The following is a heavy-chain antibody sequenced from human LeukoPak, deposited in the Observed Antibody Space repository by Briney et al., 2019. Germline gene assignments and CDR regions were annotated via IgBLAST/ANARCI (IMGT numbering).Heavy chain of an antibody. CDR3: ARRGYSYGSGYYYMDV. V-gene: IGHV4-59*08. Sequence: PSETLSLTCTVSGGSISSYYWSWIRQPPGKGLEWIGYIYYSGSTNYNPSLKSRVTISVDTSKNQFPLKLSSVTAADTAVYYWARRGYSYGSGYYYMDVWGKGTTVSVSS. CDR2: IYYSGST. D-gene: IGHD5-18*01. CDR1: GGSISSYY. J-gene: IGHJ6*03.